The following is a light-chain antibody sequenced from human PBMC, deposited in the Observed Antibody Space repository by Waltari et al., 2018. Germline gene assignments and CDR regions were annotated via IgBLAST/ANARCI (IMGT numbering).Light chain of an antibody. CDR3: QAYDGSLSGLYV. Sequence: QSILTPPPSVSGAPGQRVTISCTGTTPNIGAGYLVHWSQQLPGKAPKIIMYGNGNRPSGVPDRFSGSKSGTSASLAITGLQAEDEADYYCQAYDGSLSGLYVFGPGTRVTVL. V-gene: IGLV1-40*01. CDR1: TPNIGAGYL. CDR2: GNG. J-gene: IGLJ1*01.